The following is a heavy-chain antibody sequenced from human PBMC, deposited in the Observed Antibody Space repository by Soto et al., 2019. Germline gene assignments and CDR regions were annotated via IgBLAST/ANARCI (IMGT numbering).Heavy chain of an antibody. V-gene: IGHV3-21*01. CDR2: ISTRGEV. CDR3: AREETAWPLAYGLDV. J-gene: IGHJ6*02. Sequence: PGGSLRLSCAASGFSFSTYSMNWVRQAPGKGLERVSSISTRGEVYYADSVKGRFTISRDNSKNSVSLQMNSLRGDDTAVYYCAREETAWPLAYGLDVWGQGTTVTVS. D-gene: IGHD2-21*02. CDR1: GFSFSTYS.